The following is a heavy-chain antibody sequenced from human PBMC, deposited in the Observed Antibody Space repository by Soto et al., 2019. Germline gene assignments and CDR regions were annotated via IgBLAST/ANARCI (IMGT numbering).Heavy chain of an antibody. J-gene: IGHJ5*02. D-gene: IGHD3-10*01. CDR3: ARALYGSGSYESFPFDP. CDR2: IYPGDSDT. CDR1: GYSFTSYW. Sequence: GESLKISCKGSGYSFTSYWIGWVRQMPGKGLEWMGIIYPGDSDTRYSPSFQGQVTISADKSISTAYLQWSSLKASDTAMYYCARALYGSGSYESFPFDPWGQGTLVTVS. V-gene: IGHV5-51*01.